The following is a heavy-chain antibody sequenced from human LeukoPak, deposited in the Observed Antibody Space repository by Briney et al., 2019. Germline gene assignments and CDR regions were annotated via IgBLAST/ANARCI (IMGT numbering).Heavy chain of an antibody. CDR2: ISSCSSYI. CDR1: GFTFSNYS. D-gene: IGHD3-10*01. J-gene: IGHJ4*02. Sequence: GGSLRLSCAASGFTFSNYSMNWVRQAPGKGLEWVSSISSCSSYIYYADSVKGRFTISRDNAKNSLYLQMNSLRAEDTAVYYCAREDTMVRGVFDYWGQGTLVTVSS. V-gene: IGHV3-21*01. CDR3: AREDTMVRGVFDY.